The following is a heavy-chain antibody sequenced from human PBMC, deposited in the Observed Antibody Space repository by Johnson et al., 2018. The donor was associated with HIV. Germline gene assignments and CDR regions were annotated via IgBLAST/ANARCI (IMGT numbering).Heavy chain of an antibody. D-gene: IGHD6-19*01. Sequence: MQLVESGGGLVQPGGSLRLSCAASGFSVSTYYMSWVRQAPGRGLEWVSVLFSGGTTYYADSVKGRFTISRDNSKNTLFLQMNSLRAEDTAVFYCARRRVAGDDAFDMWGQGTMVSVSS. CDR2: LFSGGTT. J-gene: IGHJ3*02. CDR1: GFSVSTYY. V-gene: IGHV3-66*01. CDR3: ARRRVAGDDAFDM.